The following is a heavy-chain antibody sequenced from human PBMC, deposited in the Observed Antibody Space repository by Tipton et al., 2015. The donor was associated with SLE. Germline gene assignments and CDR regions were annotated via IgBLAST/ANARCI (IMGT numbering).Heavy chain of an antibody. D-gene: IGHD1-26*01. Sequence: TLSLTCTVSGGSISSYYWGWIRQPPGKGLEWIGSIYYSGSTYYNPSLKSRVTISVDTSKNQFSLKLSSVTAADTAVYYCARLWDNWYFDLWGRGTLVTVSS. CDR1: GGSISSYY. CDR2: IYYSGST. V-gene: IGHV4-39*01. CDR3: ARLWDNWYFDL. J-gene: IGHJ2*01.